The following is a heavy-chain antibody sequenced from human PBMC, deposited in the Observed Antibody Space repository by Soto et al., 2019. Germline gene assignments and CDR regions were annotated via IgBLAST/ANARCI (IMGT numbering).Heavy chain of an antibody. Sequence: SETLSLTCTVSGGSISNYFCNWIRQPAGKGLEWIGRIDNSGSTYYNPSLKSRLTMSVDTSRNQFSLKLSSMTAADTAVYYCAREYCGGDCFYRNWFDPWGQGTLVTVSS. CDR1: GGSISNYF. CDR3: AREYCGGDCFYRNWFDP. V-gene: IGHV4-4*07. D-gene: IGHD2-21*02. CDR2: IDNSGST. J-gene: IGHJ5*02.